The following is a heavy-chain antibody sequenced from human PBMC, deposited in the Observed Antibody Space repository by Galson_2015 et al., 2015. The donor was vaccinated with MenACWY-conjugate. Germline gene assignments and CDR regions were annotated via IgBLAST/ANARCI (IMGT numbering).Heavy chain of an antibody. CDR1: GFTFNNFG. J-gene: IGHJ4*02. Sequence: SLRLSCAASGFTFNNFGIHWVRRAPGKGLEWVAFLSYDGSVKSYADSVKGRFAISRDNSENTLYLQMSSLSIDDTAVYYCARDKFRVCTTSAGPGAWDSWGQG. CDR3: ARDKFRVCTTSAGPGAWDS. D-gene: IGHD1-26*01. V-gene: IGHV3-30*05. CDR2: LSYDGSVK.